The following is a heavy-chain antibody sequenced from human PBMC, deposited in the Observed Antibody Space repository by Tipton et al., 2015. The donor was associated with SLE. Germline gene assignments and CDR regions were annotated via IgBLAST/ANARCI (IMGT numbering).Heavy chain of an antibody. CDR2: VYSRGDR. CDR1: GGSIRFDY. CDR3: ARGSDGEYVRYFDV. D-gene: IGHD4-17*01. J-gene: IGHJ2*01. V-gene: IGHV4-4*07. Sequence: TLSLTCTVSGGSIRFDYWSWSRQSAGRGLEWIGRVYSRGDRDYNPSLRSRVTMSIDASQNRVSLRLKSVSAADTAVYYCARGSDGEYVRYFDVWGPSTLVTVSS.